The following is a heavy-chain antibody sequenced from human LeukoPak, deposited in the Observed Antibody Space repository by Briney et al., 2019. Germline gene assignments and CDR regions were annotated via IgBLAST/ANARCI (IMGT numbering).Heavy chain of an antibody. CDR2: ISGSGGST. J-gene: IGHJ6*03. CDR3: AASGYSYGRRYYMDV. D-gene: IGHD5-18*01. Sequence: GSLRLSCAASGFTFSSYAMSWVRQAPGKGLEWVSAISGSGGSTYYADSVKGRFTISRDNSKNTLYLQMNSLRAEDTAVYYYAASGYSYGRRYYMDVWGKGTTVTVSS. CDR1: GFTFSSYA. V-gene: IGHV3-23*01.